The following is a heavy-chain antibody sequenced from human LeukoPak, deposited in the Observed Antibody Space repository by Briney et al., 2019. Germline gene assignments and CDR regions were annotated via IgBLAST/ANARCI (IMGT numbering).Heavy chain of an antibody. V-gene: IGHV3-7*03. CDR2: VNRDGSET. CDR3: ARNNGMDV. Sequence: GGSLRLSCAASGFTFSSYSMNWVRQVPGRGPEWVANVNRDGSETYYLDSVKGRFTISKDNAKNSLYLQMNSLRAEDTALYHCARNNGMDVWGQGTTVIVSS. CDR1: GFTFSSYS. J-gene: IGHJ6*02.